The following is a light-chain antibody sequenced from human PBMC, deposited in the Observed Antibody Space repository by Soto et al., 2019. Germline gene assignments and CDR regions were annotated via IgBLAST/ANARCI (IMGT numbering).Light chain of an antibody. CDR3: SSYTSCSTLV. J-gene: IGLJ1*01. Sequence: QSVLTQPASVSGSPGQSITTSCTGTSSDVGGYNYVSWYQQHPGKAPKLMIYEVSNRPSGVSNRFSGSKSGNTASLTISGLHAEHEADYYCSSYTSCSTLVFGTGSKVTVL. CDR2: EVS. CDR1: SSDVGGYNY. V-gene: IGLV2-14*01.